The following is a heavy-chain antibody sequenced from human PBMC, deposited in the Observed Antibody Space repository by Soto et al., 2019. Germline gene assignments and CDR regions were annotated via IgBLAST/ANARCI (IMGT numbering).Heavy chain of an antibody. J-gene: IGHJ4*02. CDR3: AKDCYIVVVPAALFFDY. CDR1: GFTFSSYA. D-gene: IGHD2-2*01. V-gene: IGHV3-23*01. Sequence: GGSLRLSCAASGFTFSSYAMSWVRQAPGKGLEWVSAISGSGGSTYYADSVKGRFTISSDNSKNTLYLQMNSLRAEDTAVYYCAKDCYIVVVPAALFFDYWGQGTLVTVSS. CDR2: ISGSGGST.